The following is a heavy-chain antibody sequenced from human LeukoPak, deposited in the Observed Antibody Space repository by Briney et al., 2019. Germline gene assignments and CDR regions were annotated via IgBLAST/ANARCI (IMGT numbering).Heavy chain of an antibody. CDR2: ISWNSGSI. Sequence: GGSLRLSCAASGFTFDDYAMHWVRQAPGKGLEWVSGISWNSGSISYADSVKGRFTISRDNAKNSLYLQMNSLRAEDTALYYCAKGRHYDILTGYFDYWGQGTLVTVSS. D-gene: IGHD3-9*01. J-gene: IGHJ4*02. CDR3: AKGRHYDILTGYFDY. CDR1: GFTFDDYA. V-gene: IGHV3-9*01.